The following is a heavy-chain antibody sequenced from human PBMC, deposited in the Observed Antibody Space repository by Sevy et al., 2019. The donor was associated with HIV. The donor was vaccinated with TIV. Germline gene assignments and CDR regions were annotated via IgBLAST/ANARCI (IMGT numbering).Heavy chain of an antibody. J-gene: IGHJ4*02. V-gene: IGHV3-7*01. CDR3: ASPLRFPLISFDY. CDR1: GFTFSSYW. Sequence: GGSLRLSCAASGFTFSSYWMSWVRQAPGKGLEWVANIKQDGSEKYYVDSVKGRFTISRDNAKNSLYLQMSSLRAEDTAVYYCASPLRFPLISFDYWGQGTLVTVSS. D-gene: IGHD3-16*01. CDR2: IKQDGSEK.